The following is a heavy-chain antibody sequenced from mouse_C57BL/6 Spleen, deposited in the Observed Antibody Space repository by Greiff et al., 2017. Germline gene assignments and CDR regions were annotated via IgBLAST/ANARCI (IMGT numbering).Heavy chain of an antibody. V-gene: IGHV1-81*01. CDR3: ARCLYPYYFDY. J-gene: IGHJ2*01. CDR2: IYPRSGNT. Sequence: VKLQESGAELARPGASVKLSCKASGYTFTSYGISWVKQRTGQGLEWIGEIYPRSGNTYYNEKFKGKATLTADKSSSTAYMELRSLTSEDSAVYFCARCLYPYYFDYWGQGTTLTVSS. CDR1: GYTFTSYG. D-gene: IGHD6-1*01.